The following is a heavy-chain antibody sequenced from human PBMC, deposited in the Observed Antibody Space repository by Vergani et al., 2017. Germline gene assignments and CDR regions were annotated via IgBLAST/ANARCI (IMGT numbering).Heavy chain of an antibody. CDR1: GYSISSGYY. Sequence: QVQLQESGPGLVKPSETLSLTCTVSGYSISSGYYWGWIRQPPGNGLEWIGSIYHSGGTYYNPSLNSRVTISVDTSKNQFSLKLSSVTAADTAVYYCAILGDGYNYYFDYWGQGTLVTVSS. CDR2: IYHSGGT. D-gene: IGHD5-24*01. J-gene: IGHJ4*02. CDR3: AILGDGYNYYFDY. V-gene: IGHV4-38-2*02.